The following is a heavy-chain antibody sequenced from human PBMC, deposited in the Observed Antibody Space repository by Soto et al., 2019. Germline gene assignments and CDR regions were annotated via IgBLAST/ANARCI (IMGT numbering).Heavy chain of an antibody. CDR3: ARARTVTASFDD. Sequence: GGSLRLSCAASGLTFSSYWMHWVRQAPGKGLVWVSRISTDGSVTTYADSVKGRFTISRDNAKNTLYLQMNSLRTEDTAVYYCARARTVTASFDDWGQGTLVTVSS. CDR2: ISTDGSVT. D-gene: IGHD4-17*01. CDR1: GLTFSSYW. J-gene: IGHJ4*02. V-gene: IGHV3-74*01.